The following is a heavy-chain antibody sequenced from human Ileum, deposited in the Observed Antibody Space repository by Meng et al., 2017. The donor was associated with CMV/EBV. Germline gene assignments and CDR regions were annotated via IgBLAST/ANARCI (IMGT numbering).Heavy chain of an antibody. V-gene: IGHV3-11*04. Sequence: GGSLRLSCAASGFTFSDYYMNWIRQAPGKGLEWVAYISRGGNTIYYADSVKGRFTVSRDNAKNSLYLQMNNLRAEDTAVYFCATVAATELDYWVRGTLVTVS. CDR2: ISRGGNTI. J-gene: IGHJ4*02. CDR3: ATVAATELDY. CDR1: GFTFSDYY.